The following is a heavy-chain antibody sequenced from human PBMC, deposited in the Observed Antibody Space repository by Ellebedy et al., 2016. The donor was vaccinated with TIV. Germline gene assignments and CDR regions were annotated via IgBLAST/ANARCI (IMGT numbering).Heavy chain of an antibody. CDR1: EFTFSDYY. CDR2: ISTSGSTK. D-gene: IGHD7-27*01. V-gene: IGHV3-11*01. J-gene: IGHJ6*02. CDR3: AKTNWGSGGFYGMDV. Sequence: LSLTCAASEFTFSDYYMSWIRQAPGMGLEWVAYISTSGSTKYYADSVKGRFTISRDNAENSLYLQMNSLRAEDTAVYYCAKTNWGSGGFYGMDVWGQGTTVTVSS.